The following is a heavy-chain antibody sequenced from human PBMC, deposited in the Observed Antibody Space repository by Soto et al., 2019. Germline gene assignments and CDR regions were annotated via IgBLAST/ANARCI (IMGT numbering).Heavy chain of an antibody. CDR1: GGSISSGDYY. D-gene: IGHD6-6*01. J-gene: IGHJ5*02. CDR3: ARDTPEYSSSSSHWFDP. Sequence: ASETLSLTCTVSGGSISSGDYYWSWIRQPPGKGLEWIGYIYYSGSTYYNPSLKSRVTISVDTSKNQFSLKLSSVTAADTAVYYCARDTPEYSSSSSHWFDPWGQGTLVTVSS. V-gene: IGHV4-30-4*01. CDR2: IYYSGST.